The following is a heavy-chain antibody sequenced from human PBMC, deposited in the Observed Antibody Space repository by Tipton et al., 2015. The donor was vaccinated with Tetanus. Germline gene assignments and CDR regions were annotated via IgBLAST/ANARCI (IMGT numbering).Heavy chain of an antibody. CDR1: GGSFSNYF. D-gene: IGHD6-19*01. CDR2: ISPSGNT. V-gene: IGHV4-34*01. CDR3: ARGSGWADF. Sequence: LRLSCAVYGGSFSNYFWRRIRQPPGKGLEWIGEISPSGNTNYNPSLKSRVTISADTSRNQFSLTLSSVTAADTAVYYCARGSGWADFWGQGTQVTVSS. J-gene: IGHJ4*02.